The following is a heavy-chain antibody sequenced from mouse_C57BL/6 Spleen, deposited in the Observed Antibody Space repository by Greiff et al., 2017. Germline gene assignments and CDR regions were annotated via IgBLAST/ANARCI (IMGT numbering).Heavy chain of an antibody. D-gene: IGHD3-1*01. CDR3: TRDRGVYYFDY. CDR1: GYSITSGYY. J-gene: IGHJ2*01. Sequence: EVQLQESGPGLVKPSQSLSLTCSVTGYSITSGYYWNWIRQFPGNKLEWMGYISYDGSNNYNPSLKNRISITRDTSKNQYFLKLNSVTTEDTATYYCTRDRGVYYFDYWGQGTTLTVSS. CDR2: ISYDGSN. V-gene: IGHV3-6*01.